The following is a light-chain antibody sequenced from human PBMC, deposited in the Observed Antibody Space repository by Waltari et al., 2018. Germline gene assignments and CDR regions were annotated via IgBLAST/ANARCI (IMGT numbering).Light chain of an antibody. CDR1: QSVGNY. CDR2: AAS. Sequence: IQMTQSPSSLSASVVDRVTITCRASQSVGNYVNWYQHRPGQAHKVLIYAASTLQGGVPSRFSGSGSGTVFTLTINSLQPEDLSIYYCQQTYSAPLSFGGGTKVEMK. V-gene: IGKV1-39*01. J-gene: IGKJ4*01. CDR3: QQTYSAPLS.